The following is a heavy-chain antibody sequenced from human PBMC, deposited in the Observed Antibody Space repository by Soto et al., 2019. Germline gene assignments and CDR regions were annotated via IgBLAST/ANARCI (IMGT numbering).Heavy chain of an antibody. J-gene: IGHJ6*02. CDR2: ISYDGSNK. V-gene: IGHV3-30*18. D-gene: IGHD3-10*01. CDR3: AKEHMVRGFYGMDV. Sequence: ESGGGVVQPGRSLRLSCAASGFTFSSYGMHWVRQAPGKGLEWVAVISYDGSNKYYADSVKGRFTISRDNSKNTLYLQMNSLRAEDTAVYYCAKEHMVRGFYGMDVWGQGTTVTVSS. CDR1: GFTFSSYG.